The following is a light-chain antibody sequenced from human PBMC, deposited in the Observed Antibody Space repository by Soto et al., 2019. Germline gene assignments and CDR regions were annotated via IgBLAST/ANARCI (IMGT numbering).Light chain of an antibody. CDR1: QSVSTN. J-gene: IGKJ2*01. V-gene: IGKV3-15*01. CDR3: QQYNNWPYT. Sequence: EIVMTQSPDTLSVSPGERATLSCRASQSVSTNLAWYQQKPDQAPRLLIYGASTRATGIPGRFSGSGSGTEFTLTISSLQSEDFAVYHCQQYNNWPYTFGQGTKLEIK. CDR2: GAS.